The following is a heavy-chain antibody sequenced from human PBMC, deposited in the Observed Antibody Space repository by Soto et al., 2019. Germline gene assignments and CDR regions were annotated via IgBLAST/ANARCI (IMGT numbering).Heavy chain of an antibody. D-gene: IGHD3-3*01. V-gene: IGHV3-30*18. CDR3: AKDPHYDFWSGYSDYNWFDP. CDR1: GFTFGSYG. J-gene: IGHJ5*02. CDR2: ISYDGSNK. Sequence: PGGSLRLSCAASGFTFGSYGMHWVRQAPGKGLEWVAVISYDGSNKYYADSVKGRFTISRDNSKNTLYLQMNSLRAEDTAVYYCAKDPHYDFWSGYSDYNWFDPWGQGTLVTVSS.